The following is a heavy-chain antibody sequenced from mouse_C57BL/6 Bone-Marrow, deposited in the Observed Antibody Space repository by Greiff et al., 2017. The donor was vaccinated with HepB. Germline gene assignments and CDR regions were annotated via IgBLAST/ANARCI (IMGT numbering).Heavy chain of an antibody. CDR1: GYTFTSYW. CDR3: ASYYDYDFIPDY. CDR2: IHPNSGST. D-gene: IGHD2-4*01. Sequence: QVQLRQPGAELVKPGASVKLSCKASGYTFTSYWMHWVKQRPGQGLEWIGMIHPNSGSTNYNEKFKSKATLTVDKSSSTAYMQLSSLTSEDSAVYYCASYYDYDFIPDYWGQGTTLTVSS. J-gene: IGHJ2*01. V-gene: IGHV1-64*01.